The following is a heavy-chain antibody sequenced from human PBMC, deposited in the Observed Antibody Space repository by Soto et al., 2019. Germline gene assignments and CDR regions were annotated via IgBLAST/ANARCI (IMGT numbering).Heavy chain of an antibody. CDR3: ARGGGSDSFDY. Sequence: NPSETLSLTCTVSGASITFGGYSWSWIRQTPGKGLEWIGYINHLETTFYNPSFECRLTLSIDRAKNQFSLKLHSMSAADRAVYFCARGGGSDSFDYWGQGIPVTAPQ. D-gene: IGHD1-26*01. CDR1: GASITFGGYS. CDR2: INHLETT. V-gene: IGHV4-30-2*01. J-gene: IGHJ4*02.